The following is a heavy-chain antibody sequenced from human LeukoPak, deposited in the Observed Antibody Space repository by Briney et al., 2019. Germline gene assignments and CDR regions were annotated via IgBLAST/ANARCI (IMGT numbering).Heavy chain of an antibody. CDR1: GGSISSGGYG. Sequence: PSETLSLTCTVSGGSISSGGYGWSWLRQQRGKGLEWIGYIYSSGSTYYNPSLKSRVTISVDTSKNQFSLKLSSVTAADTAVYYCARGGFGELFSWFDPWGQGTLVTVSS. J-gene: IGHJ5*02. CDR2: IYSSGST. D-gene: IGHD3-10*01. V-gene: IGHV4-31*03. CDR3: ARGGFGELFSWFDP.